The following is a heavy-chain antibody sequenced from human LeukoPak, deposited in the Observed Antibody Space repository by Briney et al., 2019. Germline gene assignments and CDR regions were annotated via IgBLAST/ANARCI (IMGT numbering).Heavy chain of an antibody. Sequence: PSETLSLTCAVSGGSISSGGYSWSWIRQPPGKGLEWIGYIYHSGSTYHIPSLKSRVTISVDRSKNQFSLKLSSVTAADTAVYYCARVGWNYDYYGMDVWGQGTTVTVSS. CDR1: GGSISSGGYS. V-gene: IGHV4-30-2*01. J-gene: IGHJ6*02. CDR3: ARVGWNYDYYGMDV. D-gene: IGHD6-19*01. CDR2: IYHSGST.